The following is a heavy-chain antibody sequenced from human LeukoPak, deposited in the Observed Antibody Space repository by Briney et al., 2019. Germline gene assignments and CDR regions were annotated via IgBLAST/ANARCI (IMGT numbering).Heavy chain of an antibody. J-gene: IGHJ4*02. CDR1: GFTFSDYY. Sequence: GGSLRLSCAASGFTFSDYYMSWIRQAPGKGLEWVPYISSSGSTIYYADSVKGRFTISRDNAKNSLYLQMNSLRAEDTAVYYCARDGVRSSIAARRQYYFDYWGQGTLVTVSS. CDR3: ARDGVRSSIAARRQYYFDY. D-gene: IGHD6-6*01. CDR2: ISSSGSTI. V-gene: IGHV3-11*01.